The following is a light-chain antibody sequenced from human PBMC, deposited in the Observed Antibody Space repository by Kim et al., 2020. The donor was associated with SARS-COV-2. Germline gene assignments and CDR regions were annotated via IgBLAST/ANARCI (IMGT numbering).Light chain of an antibody. CDR1: QSVSRSY. CDR2: RAS. Sequence: EIVLTQSPGTLSLSPGERATLSCRASQSVSRSYLAWYQQKPGQAPRLLIYRASRRATGIPDRFSGSGSGTDFTLTISRLEPDDFAVYYCQQYDRSPQTFGQGTKVDIK. V-gene: IGKV3-20*01. J-gene: IGKJ1*01. CDR3: QQYDRSPQT.